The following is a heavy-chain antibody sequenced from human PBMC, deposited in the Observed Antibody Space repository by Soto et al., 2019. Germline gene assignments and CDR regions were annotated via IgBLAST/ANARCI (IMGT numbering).Heavy chain of an antibody. CDR2: IYYSGST. V-gene: IGHV4-30-4*01. CDR1: GGSISSGDYY. J-gene: IGHJ6*02. D-gene: IGHD2-2*01. CDR3: ARDSDCSSTSCPDYYYYYGMDV. Sequence: QVQLQESGPGLVKPSQTLSLTCTVSGGSISSGDYYWSWIRQPPGKGLEWIGYIYYSGSTYYNPSLKSRVTISVDTSKNQFSLKLSSVTAADTAVYYCARDSDCSSTSCPDYYYYYGMDVWGQGTTVTVSS.